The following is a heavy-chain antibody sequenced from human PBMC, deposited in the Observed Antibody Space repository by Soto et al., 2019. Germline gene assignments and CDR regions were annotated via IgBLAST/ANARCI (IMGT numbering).Heavy chain of an antibody. D-gene: IGHD6-19*01. V-gene: IGHV3-30-3*01. CDR2: ISYDGSNK. CDR3: ARPLKQWKNWFDP. Sequence: PGGSLRVSCAASGFTFSSYAMHWVRQAPGKGLEWVAVISYDGSNKYYADSVKGRFTISRDNSKNTLYLQMNSLRAEDTAVYYCARPLKQWKNWFDPWGQGTLVTVSS. J-gene: IGHJ5*02. CDR1: GFTFSSYA.